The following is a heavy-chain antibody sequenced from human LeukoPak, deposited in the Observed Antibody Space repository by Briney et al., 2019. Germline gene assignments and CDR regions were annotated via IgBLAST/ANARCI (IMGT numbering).Heavy chain of an antibody. Sequence: ETLSLTCTVSGGSISSGDYYWSWIRQPPGKGLEWVSAISGSGGSTYYADSVKGRFTISRDNSKNTLYLQMNSLRAEDTAVYYCAKADCSSTSCYRGYYYYYMDVWGKGTTVTVSS. D-gene: IGHD2-2*01. CDR3: AKADCSSTSCYRGYYYYYMDV. J-gene: IGHJ6*03. CDR2: ISGSGGST. V-gene: IGHV3-23*01. CDR1: GGSISSGDYY.